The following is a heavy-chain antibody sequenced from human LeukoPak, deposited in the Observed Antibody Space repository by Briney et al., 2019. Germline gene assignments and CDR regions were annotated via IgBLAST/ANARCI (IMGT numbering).Heavy chain of an antibody. CDR1: GGSFSGYY. CDR2: INHSGST. V-gene: IGHV4-34*01. Sequence: PSETLSLTCAVYGGSFSGYYWSWIRQPPGKGLEWIGEINHSGSTNYNPSLKSRVTISVDTSKNQFSLKLSSVTAADTAVYYCARALRGYSSRWGQGTLVTVSS. D-gene: IGHD6-13*01. J-gene: IGHJ4*02. CDR3: ARALRGYSSR.